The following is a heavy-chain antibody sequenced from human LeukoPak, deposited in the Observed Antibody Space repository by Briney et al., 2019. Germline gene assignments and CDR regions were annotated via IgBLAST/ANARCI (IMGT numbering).Heavy chain of an antibody. CDR2: IYYSGST. J-gene: IGHJ5*02. CDR1: GGSISSSGFY. V-gene: IGHV4-61*08. D-gene: IGHD2-2*01. Sequence: PSETLSLTCTVSGGSISSSGFYWGWIRQPPGKGLEWIGYIYYSGSTNYNPSLKSRVTISVDTSKNQFSLKLSSVTAADTAVYYCARAGSSPGIVVVPAAIGPPKYNWFDPWGQGTLVTVSS. CDR3: ARAGSSPGIVVVPAAIGPPKYNWFDP.